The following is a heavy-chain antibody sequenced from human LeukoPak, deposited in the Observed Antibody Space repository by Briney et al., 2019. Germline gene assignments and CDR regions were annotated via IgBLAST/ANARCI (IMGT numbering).Heavy chain of an antibody. J-gene: IGHJ5*02. CDR3: GRDVGP. CDR1: GFTFSDYY. CDR2: IYSGGTT. V-gene: IGHV3-53*01. Sequence: PGGSLRLSCAASGFTFSDYYMSWIRQAPGKGLEWVSVIYSGGTTYYANSVKGRFTISRDSSKNTMYLQMNSLRVEDTAMYYCGRDVGPWGQGTLVTVSS.